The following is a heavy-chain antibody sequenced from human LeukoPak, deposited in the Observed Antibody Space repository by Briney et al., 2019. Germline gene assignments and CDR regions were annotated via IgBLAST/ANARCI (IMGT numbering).Heavy chain of an antibody. V-gene: IGHV3-64*01. J-gene: IGHJ4*02. Sequence: QPGGSLGLSCAASGFTFSSYAMHWVRQAPGKGLEYVSAISSNGGSTYYANSVKGRFTISRDNSKNTLYLQMGSLRAEDTAVYYCARDRDPTVTNIFDYWGQGTLVTVSS. D-gene: IGHD4-17*01. CDR1: GFTFSSYA. CDR3: ARDRDPTVTNIFDY. CDR2: ISSNGGST.